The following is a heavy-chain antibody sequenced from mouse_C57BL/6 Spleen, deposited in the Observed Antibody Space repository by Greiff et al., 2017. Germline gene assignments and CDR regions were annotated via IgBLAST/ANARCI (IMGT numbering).Heavy chain of an antibody. V-gene: IGHV5-17*01. J-gene: IGHJ2*01. D-gene: IGHD2-3*01. CDR2: ISSGSSTI. CDR1: GFTFSDYG. CDR3: ARKGYDGYYDY. Sequence: EVQRVESGGGLVKPGGSLKLSCAASGFTFSDYGMHWVRQAPEKGLEWVAYISSGSSTIYYADTVKGLFTISRDNAKHTLFLQMSSLRSGDTAMYYCARKGYDGYYDYWGQGTTLTVSS.